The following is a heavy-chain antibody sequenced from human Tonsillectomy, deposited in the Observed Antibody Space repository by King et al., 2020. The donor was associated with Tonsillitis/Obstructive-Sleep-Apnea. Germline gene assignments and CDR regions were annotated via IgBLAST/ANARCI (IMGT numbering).Heavy chain of an antibody. D-gene: IGHD1-1*01. CDR2: IWFYGSYE. V-gene: IGHV3-33*01. J-gene: IGHJ5*02. Sequence: QVQLVESGGGVVQPGGSLRLSCAASGFTFSSYGMHWVRQAPGKGLEWVALIWFYGSYENYADSLRCRFTTSRDNSKNTLYLQMSSLRAEDTAVYYCARDRRPSWNDVGSWGQGTLVTVSS. CDR3: ARDRRPSWNDVGS. CDR1: GFTFSSYG.